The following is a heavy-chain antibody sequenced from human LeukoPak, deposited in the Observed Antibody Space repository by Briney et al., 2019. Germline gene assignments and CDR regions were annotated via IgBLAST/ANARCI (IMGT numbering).Heavy chain of an antibody. D-gene: IGHD4-23*01. V-gene: IGHV1-24*01. Sequence: ASVKVSCKVSGYTLTELSMHWVRQAPGKGLEWMGGFDPEDGETIYAQKFQGRVTMTTDTSTSTACMELRSLRSDDTAVYYCARTSLENDYGGNDYWGQGTLVTVSS. CDR1: GYTLTELS. CDR3: ARTSLENDYGGNDY. CDR2: FDPEDGET. J-gene: IGHJ4*02.